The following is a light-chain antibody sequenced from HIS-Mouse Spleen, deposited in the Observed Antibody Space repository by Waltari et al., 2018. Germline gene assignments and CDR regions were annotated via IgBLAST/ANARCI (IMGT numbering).Light chain of an antibody. CDR2: DDS. V-gene: IGLV3-21*02. CDR1: NIGSKS. J-gene: IGLJ2*01. Sequence: SYVLTQPPSVSVAPGQTARITCGGNNIGSKSVHWYQQKPGQAPVLAVYDDSERPSGIPERFSGSNSGNTATLTISRVEAGDEADYYCQVWDSSSDHVVFGGGTKLTVL. CDR3: QVWDSSSDHVV.